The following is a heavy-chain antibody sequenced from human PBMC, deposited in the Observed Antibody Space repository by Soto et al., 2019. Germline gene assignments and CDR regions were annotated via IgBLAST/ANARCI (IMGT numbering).Heavy chain of an antibody. Sequence: GGSLRLSCAASGFTFSSSGMHWVRQAPGKGLEWVAVISYDGSNKFYADSVKGRFTISRDNSKNTLYLQMNSLRAEDTAVYYCAKDTTYYDFWSGYLVVYYYYGMDVWGQGTTVTVSS. J-gene: IGHJ6*02. D-gene: IGHD3-3*01. CDR1: GFTFSSSG. V-gene: IGHV3-30*18. CDR2: ISYDGSNK. CDR3: AKDTTYYDFWSGYLVVYYYYGMDV.